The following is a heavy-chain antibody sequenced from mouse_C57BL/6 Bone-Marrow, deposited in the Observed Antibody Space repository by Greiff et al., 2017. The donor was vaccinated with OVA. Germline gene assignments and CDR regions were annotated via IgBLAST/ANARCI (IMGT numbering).Heavy chain of an antibody. D-gene: IGHD1-1*01. Sequence: VQLQQSGAELARPGASVKLSCKASGYTFTSYGISWVKQRTGQGLEWIGEIYPRSGNTYYNEKFKGKATLTADKSSSTAYMELRSLTSEDSAVYFCASEYVTTGVEDYYAMEYWGEGTSVTASS. CDR2: IYPRSGNT. CDR3: ASEYVTTGVEDYYAMEY. V-gene: IGHV1-81*01. CDR1: GYTFTSYG. J-gene: IGHJ4*01.